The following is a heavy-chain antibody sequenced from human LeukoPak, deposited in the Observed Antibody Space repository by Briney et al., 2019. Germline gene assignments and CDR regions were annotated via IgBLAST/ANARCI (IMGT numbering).Heavy chain of an antibody. CDR3: AKGAQYDFWSGYTLEYFDV. J-gene: IGHJ4*02. V-gene: IGHV3-23*01. CDR2: ISASGGST. Sequence: GGSLRLSCAASVTLDNYAMSWVRQAPGKGLEWVSFISASGGSTHYADSVKGRFTISRDNSKNTLYLQINSLRAEDTATYYCAKGAQYDFWSGYTLEYFDVWGKGTLVTLFS. D-gene: IGHD3-3*01. CDR1: VTLDNYA.